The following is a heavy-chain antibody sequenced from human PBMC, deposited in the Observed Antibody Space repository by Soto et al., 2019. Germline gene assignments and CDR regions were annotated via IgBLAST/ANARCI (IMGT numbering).Heavy chain of an antibody. D-gene: IGHD1-26*01. CDR3: AKGRALTGVDL. CDR2: ISHNGGDK. Sequence: QAQLVESGGGVVQPGTSLRLSCIASGFTFSSYGIHWVRQGPGKGLEWVAVISHNGGDKRYADSVKGRFTISRDNSKNMLSLQMQSLKCEDTADYYWAKGRALTGVDLWGQGTLVTVSS. J-gene: IGHJ5*02. V-gene: IGHV3-30*18. CDR1: GFTFSSYG.